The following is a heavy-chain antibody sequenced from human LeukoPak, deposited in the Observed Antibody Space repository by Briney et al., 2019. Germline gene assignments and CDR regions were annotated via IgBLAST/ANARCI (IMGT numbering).Heavy chain of an antibody. D-gene: IGHD2-15*01. CDR1: GYTFTSYG. CDR3: ARVDIVVEWVPTYYYGMDV. V-gene: IGHV1-18*01. J-gene: IGHJ6*02. Sequence: VASVKVSCKASGYTFTSYGISWVRQAPGQGLEWMGWISAYNGNTNYAQKLQGRVTMTTDTSTSTAYMELRSLRSDDTAVYYCARVDIVVEWVPTYYYGMDVWGQGTTVTVSS. CDR2: ISAYNGNT.